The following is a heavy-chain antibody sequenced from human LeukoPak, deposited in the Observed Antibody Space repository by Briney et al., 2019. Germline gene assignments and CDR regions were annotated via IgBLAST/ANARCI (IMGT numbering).Heavy chain of an antibody. Sequence: PSETLSLTCAVSGGSISSGGYSWSWIRQPPGKGLEWIGYIYHSGSTYYNPSLKSRVTISVDRSKNQFSLKLSSVTAADTAVYYCAREVKGKPYYFDYWGQGTLVTVSS. D-gene: IGHD3-10*01. CDR3: AREVKGKPYYFDY. V-gene: IGHV4-30-2*01. CDR1: GGSISSGGYS. J-gene: IGHJ4*02. CDR2: IYHSGST.